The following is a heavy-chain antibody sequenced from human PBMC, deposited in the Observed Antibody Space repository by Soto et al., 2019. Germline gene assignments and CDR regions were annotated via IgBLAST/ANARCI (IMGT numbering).Heavy chain of an antibody. CDR2: ISYDGSNK. V-gene: IGHV3-30*18. CDR3: AKSISATQGY. J-gene: IGHJ4*02. Sequence: QVQLVESGGGVVQPGRSLRLSCAASGFTFSSYGMHWVRQAPGKGLEWVAVISYDGSNKYYADSVKGRFTISRDNSKNTLYLQMNSLRAADTAVYYCAKSISATQGYWGQGTLVTVSS. CDR1: GFTFSSYG.